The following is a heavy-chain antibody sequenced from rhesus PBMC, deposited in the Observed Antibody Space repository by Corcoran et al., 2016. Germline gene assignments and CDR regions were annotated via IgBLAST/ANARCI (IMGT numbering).Heavy chain of an antibody. CDR3: ARATAGTVKVVDY. CDR1: GGSISDSYR. D-gene: IGHD5-24*01. V-gene: IGHV4S10*01. J-gene: IGHJ4*01. CDR2: IYGSSTST. Sequence: QVQLQESGPGVVKPSETLSLTCAVSGGSISDSYRWSWIRQPPGKGLEWIGYIYGSSTSTNYNPSLKIRVTISKATAKNQFSLKLSSVTAADTAVYYCARATAGTVKVVDYWGQGVLVTVSS.